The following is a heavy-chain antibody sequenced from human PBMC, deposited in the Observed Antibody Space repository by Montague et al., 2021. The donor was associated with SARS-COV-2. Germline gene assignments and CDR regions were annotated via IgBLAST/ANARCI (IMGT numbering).Heavy chain of an antibody. CDR1: GFTFDDYA. CDR3: AMDVGYRGIYRAVYFDH. D-gene: IGHD1-26*01. CDR2: ISFNSGSI. Sequence: SLRLSCAASGFTFDDYAMHLVRQAPGKGLEWVSRISFNSGSIDYSPSVNGRFTISRDNARSSLYLQMNGLTTEHTALYYCAMDVGYRGIYRAVYFDHWGRGSRVTVSS. J-gene: IGHJ4*02. V-gene: IGHV3-9*01.